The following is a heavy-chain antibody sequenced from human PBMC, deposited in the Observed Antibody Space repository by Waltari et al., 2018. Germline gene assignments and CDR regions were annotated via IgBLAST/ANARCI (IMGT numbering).Heavy chain of an antibody. D-gene: IGHD3-10*01. Sequence: QLQLQESGPGLVKPSETLSLTRSVSGDSVTGGSYYWGWIRQPPRKGLEWIGIMYYRGSSYSNPSLKSRVTISVDTSKNQFSLKLSSVAAADTAVYYCARAFGSGSYAWFDSWGQGTLVTVSS. CDR2: MYYRGSS. V-gene: IGHV4-39*01. J-gene: IGHJ5*01. CDR3: ARAFGSGSYAWFDS. CDR1: GDSVTGGSYY.